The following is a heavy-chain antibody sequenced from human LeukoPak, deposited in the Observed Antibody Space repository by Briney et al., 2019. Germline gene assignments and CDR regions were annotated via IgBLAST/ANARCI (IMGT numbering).Heavy chain of an antibody. V-gene: IGHV3-43*02. J-gene: IGHJ6*02. CDR3: ATWAFYHNLDV. CDR1: GFNIGPYA. Sequence: GGSLRLSCAASGFNIGPYAMYWVRQGPGRGLEWVSVIKADGSGTFYSDSVRGRFTTSRDNSKNSLYLQMSSLTSVDTALYYCATWAFYHNLDVWGQGTTVDVSS. CDR2: IKADGSGT. D-gene: IGHD1-1*01.